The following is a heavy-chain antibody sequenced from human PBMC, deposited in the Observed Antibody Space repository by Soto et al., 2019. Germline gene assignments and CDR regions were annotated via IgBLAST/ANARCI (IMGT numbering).Heavy chain of an antibody. CDR1: GFGVSNNY. CDR2: IYTGGTA. Sequence: GGSLRLSCAASGFGVSNNYLTWVRQAPGKGLEWVSIIYTGGTAYYTDSVKGRFTISRDNSKNTLYLQMSSLRVEDTAIYYCAREGGGHGGFFDLWGQGTLFTVSS. D-gene: IGHD5-12*01. CDR3: AREGGGHGGFFDL. J-gene: IGHJ4*02. V-gene: IGHV3-53*01.